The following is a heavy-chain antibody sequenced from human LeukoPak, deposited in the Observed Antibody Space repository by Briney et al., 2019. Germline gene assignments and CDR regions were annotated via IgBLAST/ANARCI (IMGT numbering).Heavy chain of an antibody. D-gene: IGHD3-16*01. V-gene: IGHV3-48*03. CDR3: ARGFGYDAFDI. CDR2: ISSSGSTI. Sequence: PGGSLRLSCAASGFTFSSYEMNWVRQAPGKGLEWVSYISSSGSTIYYADSVKGRFTISRDNAKNSLYLQMNSLIAEDTAVYYCARGFGYDAFDIWGQGTMVTVSS. CDR1: GFTFSSYE. J-gene: IGHJ3*02.